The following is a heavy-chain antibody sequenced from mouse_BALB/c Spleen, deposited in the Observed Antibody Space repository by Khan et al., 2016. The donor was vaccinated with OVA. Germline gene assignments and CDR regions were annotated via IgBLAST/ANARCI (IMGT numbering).Heavy chain of an antibody. D-gene: IGHD1-1*01. CDR2: ISGDSSTI. Sequence: EVELVESGGGLVQPGGSRKLSCAASGFTFSSFGMHWVRQAPEKGLDWVAYISGDSSTIYYADTVTGRFTISRDNPKNTLFLQMTSLRSEDTAMYYCARSYFYGYYFDQWGQGTTLTVSS. CDR3: ARSYFYGYYFDQ. J-gene: IGHJ2*01. V-gene: IGHV5-17*02. CDR1: GFTFSSFG.